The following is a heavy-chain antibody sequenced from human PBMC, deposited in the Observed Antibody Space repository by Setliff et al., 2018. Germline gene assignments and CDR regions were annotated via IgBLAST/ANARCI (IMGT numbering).Heavy chain of an antibody. D-gene: IGHD2-2*01. V-gene: IGHV4-61*09. Sequence: PSETLSLTCTVSGGSISSGSYYWSWIRQPAGKGLEWIGHIYTSGSTNYNPSLKSRVTISGDTSKNQFSLKLSSVTAADTAVYYCATNPYQLLNFDYWGQGTLVTVSS. CDR1: GGSISSGSYY. CDR3: ATNPYQLLNFDY. J-gene: IGHJ4*02. CDR2: IYTSGST.